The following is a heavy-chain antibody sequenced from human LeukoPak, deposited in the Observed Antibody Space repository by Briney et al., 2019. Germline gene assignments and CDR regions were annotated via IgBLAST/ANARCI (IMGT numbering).Heavy chain of an antibody. CDR3: ARGYCSTGSCYNFDY. V-gene: IGHV3-48*01. Sequence: GGSLRLSCAASGFTFSNAWMSWVRQAPGKGLEWVSYISSSSSSIYYADSVKGRFTISRDNAKNSLYLQMNSLRAEDTAVYYCARGYCSTGSCYNFDYWGQGTLVTVSS. CDR1: GFTFSNAW. CDR2: ISSSSSSI. J-gene: IGHJ4*02. D-gene: IGHD2-15*01.